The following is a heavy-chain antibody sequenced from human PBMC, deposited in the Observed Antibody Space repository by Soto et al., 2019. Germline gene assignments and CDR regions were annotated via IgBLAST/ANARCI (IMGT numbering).Heavy chain of an antibody. V-gene: IGHV3-74*01. Sequence: EVQLVESGGGLVQPGGSLRLSCAASGFTFISYWMHCVRQAPGKGLVWVSRINSDGSSTSYADSVKGRFTISRDNAKNTLYLDMNSLRAEDTAVYYCARDGRGVVVVAAAYYMDVWVKGTTVTVSS. CDR2: INSDGSST. CDR1: GFTFISYW. D-gene: IGHD2-15*01. CDR3: ARDGRGVVVVAAAYYMDV. J-gene: IGHJ6*03.